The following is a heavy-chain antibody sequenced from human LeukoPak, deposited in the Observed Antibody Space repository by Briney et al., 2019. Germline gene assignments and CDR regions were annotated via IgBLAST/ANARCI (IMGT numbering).Heavy chain of an antibody. Sequence: SETLSLTCAVSAGSISSSNWWSWVRQPPGKGLVRTVEIYHSGSTNYNPSLKSRVTISVDTSKNQFSLKLSSVTAADTAVYYCARIPVVPAAIGDAFDIWGQGTMVTVSS. CDR1: AGSISSSNW. D-gene: IGHD2-2*02. V-gene: IGHV4-4*02. CDR2: IYHSGST. CDR3: ARIPVVPAAIGDAFDI. J-gene: IGHJ3*02.